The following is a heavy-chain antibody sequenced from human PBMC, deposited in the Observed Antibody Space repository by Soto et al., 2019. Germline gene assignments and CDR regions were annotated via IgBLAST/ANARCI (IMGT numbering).Heavy chain of an antibody. CDR1: GDSLTSHSYY. V-gene: IGHV4-61*01. CDR2: IYYTGNA. Sequence: SETLSLTCTVSGDSLTSHSYYWTWVRQPPGKGLEWIGNIYYTGNANYNPSLTGRVTLSVDTSRNQFSLRLTSVTTADTAVYYCARDTLPHTGFDPWGQGTLVTVSS. CDR3: ARDTLPHTGFDP. J-gene: IGHJ5*02. D-gene: IGHD1-1*01.